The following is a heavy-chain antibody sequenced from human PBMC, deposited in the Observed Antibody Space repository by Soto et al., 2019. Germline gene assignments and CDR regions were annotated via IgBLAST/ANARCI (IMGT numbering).Heavy chain of an antibody. D-gene: IGHD2-2*01. Sequence: PGGSLRLSCAASGFTFSDYYMSWIRQAPGKGLEWVSYISSSGSTIYYADSVKGRFTISRANAKNSLYLQMNSLRAEDTAVYYCARGGSSVPAAKVHYYYYMDVWGKGTTVTVSS. V-gene: IGHV3-11*01. CDR3: ARGGSSVPAAKVHYYYYMDV. CDR2: ISSSGSTI. J-gene: IGHJ6*03. CDR1: GFTFSDYY.